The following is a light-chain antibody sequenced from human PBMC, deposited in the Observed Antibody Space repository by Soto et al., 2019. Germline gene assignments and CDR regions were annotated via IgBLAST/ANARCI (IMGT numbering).Light chain of an antibody. CDR2: DAS. CDR3: QQYYSYWT. J-gene: IGKJ1*01. CDR1: QSIGRW. V-gene: IGKV1-5*01. Sequence: IQLNPSPSTLSASVGDTVTVPCRASQSIGRWLAWYQQKPGKAPKLLIFDASTLENGVPARFSGSRSGPEFSLTISSLQPDDFATYYCQQYYSYWTFGQGTKVDIK.